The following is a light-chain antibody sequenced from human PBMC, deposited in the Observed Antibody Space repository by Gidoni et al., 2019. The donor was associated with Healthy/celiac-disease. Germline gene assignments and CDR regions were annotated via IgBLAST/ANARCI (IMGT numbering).Light chain of an antibody. CDR3: QSADSSGTYNWV. CDR2: KDS. V-gene: IGLV3-25*03. Sequence: SYELPQPPSVSVSPGQTARITCSGDALPKQYAYWYQQKPGQAPVLVRYKDSERPSGIPERFSGSSSGTTVTLTSSGVQAEDEADYYCQSADSSGTYNWVFGGGTKLTVL. CDR1: ALPKQY. J-gene: IGLJ3*02.